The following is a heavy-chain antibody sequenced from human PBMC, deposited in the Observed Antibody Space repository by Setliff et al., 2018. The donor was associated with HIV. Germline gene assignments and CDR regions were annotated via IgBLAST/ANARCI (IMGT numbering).Heavy chain of an antibody. D-gene: IGHD3-9*01. Sequence: SETLSLTCTVSGDSISSYYWSWIRQPPGKGLEWIAYIHDSGSTNYNPSLKSRGTISIDTSNNQFSLNLRSVTAADTGVYFCARAIVVTPDDISVGAFDIWGQGTTVTVSS. CDR2: IHDSGST. CDR3: ARAIVVTPDDISVGAFDI. J-gene: IGHJ3*02. V-gene: IGHV4-59*01. CDR1: GDSISSYY.